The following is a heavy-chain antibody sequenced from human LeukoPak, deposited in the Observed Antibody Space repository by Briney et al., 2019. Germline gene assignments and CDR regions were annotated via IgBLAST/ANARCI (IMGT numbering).Heavy chain of an antibody. CDR3: ARSAYGSGSYYGAPSYYFGY. J-gene: IGHJ4*02. CDR2: IIPILGIA. D-gene: IGHD3-10*01. V-gene: IGHV1-69*02. CDR1: GGTFSSYT. Sequence: SVKVSCKASGGTFSSYTISWVRQAPGQGLEWMGRIIPILGIANYAQKFQGRVTITADKSTSTAYMELSSLRSEDTAVYYCARSAYGSGSYYGAPSYYFGYWGQGTLVTVSS.